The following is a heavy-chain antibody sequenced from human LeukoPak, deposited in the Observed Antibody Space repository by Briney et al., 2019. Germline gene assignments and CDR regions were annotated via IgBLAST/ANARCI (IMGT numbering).Heavy chain of an antibody. CDR3: ARGPGRKDRYYFDY. CDR2: ISYDGSNK. CDR1: GFTFSSYA. J-gene: IGHJ4*02. Sequence: TGGSLRLSCAASGFTFSSYAMHWVRQAPGKGVEWVAVISYDGSNKYYADSVKGRFTISRDNSKNTLYLQMNSLRAEDTAVYYCARGPGRKDRYYFDYWGQGTLVTVSS. V-gene: IGHV3-30*04.